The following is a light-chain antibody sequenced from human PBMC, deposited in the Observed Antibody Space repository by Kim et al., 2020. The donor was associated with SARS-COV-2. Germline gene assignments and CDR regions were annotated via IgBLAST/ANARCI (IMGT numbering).Light chain of an antibody. CDR2: EDN. CDR1: SGSIASNY. Sequence: TLTIASTRSSGSIASNYVQWYQQRPGSAPTTVIYEDNQRPSGVPDRFSGSIDSSSNSASLTISGLKTEDEADYYCQSYDSSNLWVFGGGTQLTVL. V-gene: IGLV6-57*03. J-gene: IGLJ3*02. CDR3: QSYDSSNLWV.